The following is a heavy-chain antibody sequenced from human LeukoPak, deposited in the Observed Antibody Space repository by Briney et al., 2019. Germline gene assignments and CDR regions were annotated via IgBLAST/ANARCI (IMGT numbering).Heavy chain of an antibody. Sequence: GGSLRLSCAASGFTFSSYWMSWVRQAPGKGLEWVAFIRYDGSNKYYADSVKGRFTISRDNSKNTLYLQMNSLRAEDTAVYYCAKYETVGTTPDYWGQGTLVTVSS. J-gene: IGHJ4*02. V-gene: IGHV3-30*02. CDR2: IRYDGSNK. D-gene: IGHD4-23*01. CDR1: GFTFSSYW. CDR3: AKYETVGTTPDY.